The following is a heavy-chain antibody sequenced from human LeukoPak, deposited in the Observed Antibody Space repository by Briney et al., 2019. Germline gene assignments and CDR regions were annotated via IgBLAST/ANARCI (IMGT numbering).Heavy chain of an antibody. CDR1: GYSFTTYW. J-gene: IGHJ4*02. CDR2: IYPGDSDT. D-gene: IGHD6-19*01. V-gene: IGHV5-51*01. CDR3: ARQVAVALDY. Sequence: GESLKISCKGSGYSFTTYWIGWVRQVPGKGLEWMGIIYPGDSDTRYSPSFQGQVTTSADKSISTAYLQWSSLKASDTAMYYCARQVAVALDYWGQGTLVTVSS.